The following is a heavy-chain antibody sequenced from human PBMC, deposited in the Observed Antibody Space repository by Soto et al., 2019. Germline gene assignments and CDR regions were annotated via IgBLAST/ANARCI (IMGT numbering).Heavy chain of an antibody. J-gene: IGHJ4*02. CDR3: AKCGSSGWFVDY. D-gene: IGHD6-19*01. CDR2: ISYDGSNK. CDR1: GFTFSSYG. Sequence: QVQLVESGGGVVQPGRSLRLSCAASGFTFSSYGMHWVRQAPGKGLEWVAVISYDGSNKYYADSVKGRFTISRDNSKNPLYLQMNSLRAEDTAVYYCAKCGSSGWFVDYWGQGTLVTVSS. V-gene: IGHV3-30*18.